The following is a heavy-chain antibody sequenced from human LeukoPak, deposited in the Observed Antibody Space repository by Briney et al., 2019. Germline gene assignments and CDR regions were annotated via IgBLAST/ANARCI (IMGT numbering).Heavy chain of an antibody. CDR1: GGSISSYY. CDR3: AHSTIAAAFSNWFDP. Sequence: SETLSLTCSVSGGSISSYYWSWVRQPPGKGLEWIGYIYYSGSTYYNPSLKSRVTISVDTSKNQFSLKLSSVTAADTAVYYCAHSTIAAAFSNWFDPWGQGTLVTVSS. D-gene: IGHD2-21*01. V-gene: IGHV4-59*04. CDR2: IYYSGST. J-gene: IGHJ5*02.